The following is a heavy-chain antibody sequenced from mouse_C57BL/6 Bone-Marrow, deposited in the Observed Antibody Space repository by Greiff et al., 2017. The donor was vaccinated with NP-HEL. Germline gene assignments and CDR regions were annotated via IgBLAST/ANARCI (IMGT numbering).Heavy chain of an antibody. V-gene: IGHV1-5*01. CDR2: IYPGNSDT. D-gene: IGHD1-1*01. CDR1: GYTFTSYW. J-gene: IGHJ4*01. CDR3: TRFTTVVATDYAMDY. Sequence: VQLQQSGTVLARPGALVKMSCKTSGYTFTSYWMHWVKQRPGQGLEWIGAIYPGNSDTSYNQKFKGKAKLTAVTSASTAYMELSSLTNEDSAVYYCTRFTTVVATDYAMDYWGQGTSVTVSS.